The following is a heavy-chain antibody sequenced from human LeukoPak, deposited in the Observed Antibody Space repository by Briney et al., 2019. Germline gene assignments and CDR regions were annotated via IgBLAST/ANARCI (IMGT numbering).Heavy chain of an antibody. J-gene: IGHJ3*01. CDR3: ARDNPVTILDVFDL. D-gene: IGHD4-17*01. Sequence: GGSLRLSCAASGFTFSSYWMRWVRQAPGKGLVWVSRIKSDGSSTSYADFVKGRFTISRDNAKNTLYLQMNSLRAEDTAVYYCARDNPVTILDVFDLWGQGTMVTVSS. CDR1: GFTFSSYW. CDR2: IKSDGSST. V-gene: IGHV3-74*01.